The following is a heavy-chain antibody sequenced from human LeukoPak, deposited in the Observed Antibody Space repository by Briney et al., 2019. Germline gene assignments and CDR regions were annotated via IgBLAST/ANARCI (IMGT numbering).Heavy chain of an antibody. V-gene: IGHV3-23*01. Sequence: GGSLRLSCAASGFTFSNYEMNWVRQAPGKGLEWVSGISGSGVYTYYADSVKGRFTISRDNSKNTLYLVMNSLRVDDTAVYYCAKAVDLATISVDIWGQGTMVTVSS. CDR2: ISGSGVYT. CDR3: AKAVDLATISVDI. CDR1: GFTFSNYE. J-gene: IGHJ3*02. D-gene: IGHD5-24*01.